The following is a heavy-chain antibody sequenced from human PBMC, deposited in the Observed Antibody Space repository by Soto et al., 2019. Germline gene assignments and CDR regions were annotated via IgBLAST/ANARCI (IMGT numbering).Heavy chain of an antibody. D-gene: IGHD6-6*01. CDR3: ARDSDSSSSVGAFDI. CDR1: GFTFSDYY. CDR2: ISSSGSTI. Sequence: GGSLRLSCAASGFTFSDYYMSWIRQAPGKGLEWVSYISSSGSTIYYADSMKGRFTISRDNAKNSLYRQMNSLRAEDTAVYYCARDSDSSSSVGAFDIWGQGKMVTVSS. V-gene: IGHV3-11*01. J-gene: IGHJ3*02.